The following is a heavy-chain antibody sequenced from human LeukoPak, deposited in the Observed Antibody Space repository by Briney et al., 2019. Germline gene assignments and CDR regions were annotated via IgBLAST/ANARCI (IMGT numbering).Heavy chain of an antibody. D-gene: IGHD1-26*01. V-gene: IGHV1-2*02. Sequence: ASVKVSCKTSGYTFSDYYLHWVRQAPGEGLEWMGWINPSSGGTKYVQKFQGRVTMTRDTSISTGYMELSRLRSDDTAVYYCARPIRGSYVEDAFDMWGQGTMVTVSA. CDR1: GYTFSDYY. J-gene: IGHJ3*02. CDR3: ARPIRGSYVEDAFDM. CDR2: INPSSGGT.